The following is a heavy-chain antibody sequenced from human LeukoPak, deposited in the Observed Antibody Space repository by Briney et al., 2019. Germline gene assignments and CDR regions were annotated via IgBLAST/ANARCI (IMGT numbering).Heavy chain of an antibody. J-gene: IGHJ4*02. D-gene: IGHD3-22*01. CDR2: FSYSGST. V-gene: IGHV4-39*01. Sequence: SETLSLTCSVSGGSISSSSYYRGWIRQPPGKGLEYIGSFSYSGSTYYNPSLKSRVTISVDTSKNQFSLKMSSVTAADTAVYYCASLSKYYYESRGFFDYWGQGTLVTVSS. CDR1: GGSISSSSYY. CDR3: ASLSKYYYESRGFFDY.